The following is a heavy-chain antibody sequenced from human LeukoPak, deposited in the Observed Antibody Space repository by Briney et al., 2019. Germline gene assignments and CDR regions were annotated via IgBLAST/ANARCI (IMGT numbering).Heavy chain of an antibody. Sequence: ASVKVSCKASGYTFTGYYIHWVRQAPGQGLEWMGWIDPNSGGTNFAQKFQGRVTMTTDTSITTAYMELTRLRSDDTAVYYCARDGGYDWINDYWGQRTLVTVSS. CDR1: GYTFTGYY. CDR3: ARDGGYDWINDY. J-gene: IGHJ4*02. D-gene: IGHD5-12*01. V-gene: IGHV1-2*02. CDR2: IDPNSGGT.